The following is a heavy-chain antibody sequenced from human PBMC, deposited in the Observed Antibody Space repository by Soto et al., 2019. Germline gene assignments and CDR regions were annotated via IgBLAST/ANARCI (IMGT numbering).Heavy chain of an antibody. V-gene: IGHV3-11*01. CDR3: ARDPKSRDGYNFDS. J-gene: IGHJ4*02. Sequence: GGSLRLSCSASGFIFTDYSMTWIRQAPGKGLEWVSYISNGDETTQYADSVKGRFSVSRDNAKKVLFLQMNSLRVDDTAVYYCARDPKSRDGYNFDSWGQGALVTVSS. CDR2: ISNGDETT. CDR1: GFIFTDYS. D-gene: IGHD5-12*01.